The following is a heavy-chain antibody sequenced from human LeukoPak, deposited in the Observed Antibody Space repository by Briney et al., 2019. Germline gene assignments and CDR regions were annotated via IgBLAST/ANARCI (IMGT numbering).Heavy chain of an antibody. V-gene: IGHV4-31*03. CDR3: ARARSARGFSEWYY. CDR1: GGSISSGGYY. Sequence: SETLSLTCTVSGGSISSGGYYWSWIRQHPGKGLEWIGYIYYSGSTYYNPSLKSRVTISVDTSKNQFSLKLSSVTAADTAVYYCARARSARGFSEWYYWGQGTLVTVSS. J-gene: IGHJ4*02. CDR2: IYYSGST. D-gene: IGHD3-3*01.